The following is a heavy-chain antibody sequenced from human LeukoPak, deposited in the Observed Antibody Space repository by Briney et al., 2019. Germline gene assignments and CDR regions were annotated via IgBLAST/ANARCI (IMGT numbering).Heavy chain of an antibody. CDR3: ARLWDTMVGGTFYRRDT. V-gene: IGHV5-10-1*01. CDR1: AYIFTSYW. CDR2: IVPSDSYT. J-gene: IGHJ6*02. Sequence: GESLKIPSNASAYIFTSYWISWVRQMPGKGLEWMGRIVPSDSYTNSSPSFQGHVTISADTVISTAYLPCSSLKASDTAMYYCARLWDTMVGGTFYRRDTCGQGDTVTVSS. D-gene: IGHD3-10*01.